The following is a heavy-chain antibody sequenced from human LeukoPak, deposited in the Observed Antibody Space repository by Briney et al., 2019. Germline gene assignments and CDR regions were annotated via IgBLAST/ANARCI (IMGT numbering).Heavy chain of an antibody. J-gene: IGHJ4*02. D-gene: IGHD6-13*01. CDR3: ARGKGSWYASSLIIHDY. V-gene: IGHV1-2*02. CDR1: GYTFTGYY. CDR2: INPNSGGT. Sequence: GASVKVSCKASGYTFTGYYMHWVRQAPGQGLEWMGWINPNSGGTNYAQKFQGRVTMTRDTSISTAYMELSSLRSEDTAVYYCARGKGSWYASSLIIHDYWGQGTLVTVSS.